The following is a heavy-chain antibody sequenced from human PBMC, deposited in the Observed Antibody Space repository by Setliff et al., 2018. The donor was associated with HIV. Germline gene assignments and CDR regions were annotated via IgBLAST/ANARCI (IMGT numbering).Heavy chain of an antibody. CDR2: INPNNGGT. V-gene: IGHV1-2*02. CDR3: VRDDEMGTVTEYYYYGMGV. J-gene: IGHJ6*02. Sequence: GASVKVSCKASGYTFTGYYVHWVRQAPGQGLEWMGWINPNNGGTNYAQKFQGRVTMTRDTSISTAYMELNRLRSDDTAVYYCVRDDEMGTVTEYYYYGMGVWGQGTTVTVSS. D-gene: IGHD4-4*01. CDR1: GYTFTGYY.